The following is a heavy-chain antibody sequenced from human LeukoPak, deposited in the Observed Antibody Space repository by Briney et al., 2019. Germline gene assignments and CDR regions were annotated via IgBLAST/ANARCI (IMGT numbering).Heavy chain of an antibody. V-gene: IGHV3-30*02. CDR2: IRYDGSNK. J-gene: IGHJ4*02. Sequence: PGGSLRLSCAASGFTFSSYGMHWVRQAPGKGLEWVAFIRYDGSNKYYADSVKGRFTISRDNSKNTLYLQMNSLRAEDTAVYYCARGGEYYDILTGYLFWGQGTLVTVSS. CDR1: GFTFSSYG. D-gene: IGHD3-9*01. CDR3: ARGGEYYDILTGYLF.